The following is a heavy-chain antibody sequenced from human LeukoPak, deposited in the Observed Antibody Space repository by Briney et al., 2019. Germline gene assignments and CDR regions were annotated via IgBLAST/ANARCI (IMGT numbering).Heavy chain of an antibody. Sequence: GGSLRLSCAASGFTFSSYAMHWVRQAPGKGLEWVAVISYDGSNKYYADSVKGRFTISRDNSKNTLYLQMNSLRAEDTAVYYCVLETAAIARQYWGQGTLVTVSS. CDR3: VLETAAIARQY. D-gene: IGHD2-2*02. CDR2: ISYDGSNK. V-gene: IGHV3-30-3*01. CDR1: GFTFSSYA. J-gene: IGHJ4*02.